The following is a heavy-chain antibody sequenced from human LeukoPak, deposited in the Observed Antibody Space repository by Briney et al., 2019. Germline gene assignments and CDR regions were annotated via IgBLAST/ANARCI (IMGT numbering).Heavy chain of an antibody. CDR1: GGTFSSYA. D-gene: IGHD3-10*01. J-gene: IGHJ4*02. Sequence: SVKVSCKASGGTFSSYAISWVRQAPGQGLEWMGGIIPIFGTANYAQKFQGRVTITADESTSTAYMELSSLRSEDTAVYYCARVGDYYGSGSYWDYWGQGTLVTVSS. CDR3: ARVGDYYGSGSYWDY. CDR2: IIPIFGTA. V-gene: IGHV1-69*13.